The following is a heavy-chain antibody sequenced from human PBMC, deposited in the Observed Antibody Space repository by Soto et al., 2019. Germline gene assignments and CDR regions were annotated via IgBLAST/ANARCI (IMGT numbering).Heavy chain of an antibody. D-gene: IGHD3-10*01. Sequence: GASVKVSCKASGGTFSSYAISWVRQAPGQGLEWMGGIIPIFGTANYAQKFQGRVTITADESTSTAYMELSSLRSEDTAMYYCARYYGSGSQYGMDVWGQGTTVTVSS. CDR3: ARYYGSGSQYGMDV. CDR2: IIPIFGTA. CDR1: GGTFSSYA. V-gene: IGHV1-69*13. J-gene: IGHJ6*02.